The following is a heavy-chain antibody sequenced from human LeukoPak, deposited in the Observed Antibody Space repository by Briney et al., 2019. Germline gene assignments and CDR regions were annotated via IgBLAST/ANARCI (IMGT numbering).Heavy chain of an antibody. Sequence: PSETLSLTCTVSGGSINNYYWTWIRQPPAKGRECIGYVYYTGSTYYNPSLKSRVTISVDTSKNQFSLKLNSVTAADTAVYYCARLPAYYYDSSGGDYWGQGTLVTVSS. J-gene: IGHJ4*02. CDR2: VYYTGST. D-gene: IGHD3-22*01. V-gene: IGHV4-59*01. CDR1: GGSINNYY. CDR3: ARLPAYYYDSSGGDY.